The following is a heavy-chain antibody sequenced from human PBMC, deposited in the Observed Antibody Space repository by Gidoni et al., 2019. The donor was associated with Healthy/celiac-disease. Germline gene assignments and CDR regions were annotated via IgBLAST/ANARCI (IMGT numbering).Heavy chain of an antibody. V-gene: IGHV3-15*07. CDR1: SNAW. CDR2: IKSKTDGGTT. D-gene: IGHD1-7*01. CDR3: TTDWWNYGPKLYGMDV. Sequence: SNAWMNWVRQAPGKGLEWVGRIKSKTDGGTTDYAAPVKGRFTISRDDSKNTLYLQMNSLKTEDTAVYYCTTDWWNYGPKLYGMDVWGQGTTVTVSS. J-gene: IGHJ6*02.